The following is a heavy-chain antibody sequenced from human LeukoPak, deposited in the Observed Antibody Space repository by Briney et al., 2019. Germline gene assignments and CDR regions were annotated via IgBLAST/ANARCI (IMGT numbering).Heavy chain of an antibody. J-gene: IGHJ5*02. CDR1: GGSISGYY. Sequence: SETLSLTCTVSGGSISGYYWSWIRQPPGKALEWIGYIYYTGSTNYNPSLRSRVTMSVDTSRDQFSLKVRSVTAADTAVYYCARTTEDCSSTSCYQYWFDPWGQGTLVTVSS. D-gene: IGHD2-2*01. V-gene: IGHV4-59*01. CDR2: IYYTGST. CDR3: ARTTEDCSSTSCYQYWFDP.